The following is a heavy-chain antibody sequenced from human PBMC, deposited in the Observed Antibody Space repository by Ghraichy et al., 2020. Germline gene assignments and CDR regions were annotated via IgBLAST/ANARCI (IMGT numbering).Heavy chain of an antibody. V-gene: IGHV3-48*03. D-gene: IGHD1-14*01. J-gene: IGHJ4*02. CDR2: ISSSGSTI. Sequence: GGSLRLSCAASGFTFSSYEMNWVRQAPGKGLEWVSYISSSGSTIYYADSVKGRFTISRDNAKNSLYLQMNSLRAEDTAVYYCARAPARINPDYWGQGTLVTVSS. CDR1: GFTFSSYE. CDR3: ARAPARINPDY.